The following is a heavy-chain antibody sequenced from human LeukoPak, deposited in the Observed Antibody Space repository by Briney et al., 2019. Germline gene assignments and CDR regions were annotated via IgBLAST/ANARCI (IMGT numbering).Heavy chain of an antibody. CDR3: ARLYSCGGAFFDY. V-gene: IGHV3-74*01. CDR1: GFTFSSYW. J-gene: IGHJ4*02. D-gene: IGHD5-18*01. CDR2: INSDGSST. Sequence: PGGSLRLSCAASGFTFSSYWMHWVRQAPGKGLVWVSRINSDGSSTSYADSVKGRFTISRDNAKNTLYLQMNSLRAEDTAVYYCARLYSCGGAFFDYWGQGTLVTVSS.